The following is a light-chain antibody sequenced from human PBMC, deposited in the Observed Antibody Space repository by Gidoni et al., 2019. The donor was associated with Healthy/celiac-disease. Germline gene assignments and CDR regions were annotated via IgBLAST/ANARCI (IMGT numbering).Light chain of an antibody. V-gene: IGKV3-15*01. CDR3: QQYNTWPPWT. Sequence: EILMTQSPVTLSVSPGERATLSCSASQSVSSTLAWYQQKPGQAPRLLIYGASTRATGIPARFSGSGSGIEFTITISSLQSADCAVYYCQQYNTWPPWTFGQGTKVEIK. J-gene: IGKJ1*01. CDR1: QSVSST. CDR2: GAS.